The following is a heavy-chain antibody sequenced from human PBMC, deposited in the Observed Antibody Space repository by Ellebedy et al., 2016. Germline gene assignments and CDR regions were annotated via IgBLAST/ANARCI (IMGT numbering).Heavy chain of an antibody. CDR1: GGTFSSYA. CDR2: IIPIFGTA. Sequence: SVKVSXXASGGTFSSYAISWVRQAPGQGLEWMGGIIPIFGTANYAQKFQGRVTITADESTSTAYMELSSLRSEDTAVYYCARGLIRGMVTAIHDYWGQGTLVTVSS. CDR3: ARGLIRGMVTAIHDY. V-gene: IGHV1-69*13. D-gene: IGHD2-21*02. J-gene: IGHJ4*02.